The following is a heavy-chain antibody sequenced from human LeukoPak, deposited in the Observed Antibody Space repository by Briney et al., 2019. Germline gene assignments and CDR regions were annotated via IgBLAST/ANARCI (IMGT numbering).Heavy chain of an antibody. CDR1: GFTFSSYA. V-gene: IGHV3-23*01. CDR3: AKDHLPVATKTLVDY. CDR2: ISGSGGST. D-gene: IGHD5-12*01. J-gene: IGHJ4*02. Sequence: PGGSLRLSCAASGFTFSSYAMSWVRQAPGKGLEWVSAISGSGGSTYYADSVKARFTISRDNSKNTLYLQMNSLRAEDTAVYYCAKDHLPVATKTLVDYWGQGTLVTVSS.